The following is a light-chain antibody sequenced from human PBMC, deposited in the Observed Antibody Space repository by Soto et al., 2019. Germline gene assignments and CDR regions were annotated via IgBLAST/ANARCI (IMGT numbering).Light chain of an antibody. CDR1: QSISGS. V-gene: IGKV1-5*03. CDR2: EAF. Sequence: GDTGTITCRASQSISGSLPWYQQKPGKAPKLRIYEAFTLKSGVPSRFSGSVFGTEYTLTISSLQPDYSASYYCQHYNCYWTFGQGTRVEIK. CDR3: QHYNCYWT. J-gene: IGKJ1*01.